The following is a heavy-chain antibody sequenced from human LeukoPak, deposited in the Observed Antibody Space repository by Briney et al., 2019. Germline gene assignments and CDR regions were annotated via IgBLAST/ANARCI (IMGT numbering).Heavy chain of an antibody. CDR3: TYDSSGYSAFDI. J-gene: IGHJ3*02. CDR1: GGSISSGGYY. D-gene: IGHD3-22*01. CDR2: IYYSGST. V-gene: IGHV4-31*03. Sequence: PTETLSLTCTVSGGSISSGGYYWSWIRQHPGKGLEWIGYIYYSGSTYYNPSLKSRVTISVDTSKNQLSLKLSSVTAADTAVYYCTYDSSGYSAFDIWGQGTMVTVSS.